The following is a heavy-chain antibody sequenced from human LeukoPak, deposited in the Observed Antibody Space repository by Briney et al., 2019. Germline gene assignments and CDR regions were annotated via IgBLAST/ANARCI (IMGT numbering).Heavy chain of an antibody. Sequence: GGSLRLSCAASGFTFSSYAMTWVRQAPGKGLEWVSGISGSGDSTYYADSVKGRFTISRDNSKNTFYLQMNSLRAEDTAVYYCAKVRYNSGWLFDYWGPGTLVTVSS. CDR2: ISGSGDST. V-gene: IGHV3-23*01. CDR3: AKVRYNSGWLFDY. D-gene: IGHD6-19*01. CDR1: GFTFSSYA. J-gene: IGHJ4*02.